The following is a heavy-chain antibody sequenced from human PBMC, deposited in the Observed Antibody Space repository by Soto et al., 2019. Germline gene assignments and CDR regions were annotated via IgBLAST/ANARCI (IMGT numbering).Heavy chain of an antibody. V-gene: IGHV1-69*13. J-gene: IGHJ6*02. Sequence: GASVKVSCKAPGGTFSSYAISWVRQAPGQGLEWMGGIIPIFGTANYAQKFQGRVTITADESTSTAYMELSSLRSEDTAVYYCARPTRPVTTQSLGLVGYYYGMDVWGQGTTVTVSS. CDR1: GGTFSSYA. D-gene: IGHD4-17*01. CDR3: ARPTRPVTTQSLGLVGYYYGMDV. CDR2: IIPIFGTA.